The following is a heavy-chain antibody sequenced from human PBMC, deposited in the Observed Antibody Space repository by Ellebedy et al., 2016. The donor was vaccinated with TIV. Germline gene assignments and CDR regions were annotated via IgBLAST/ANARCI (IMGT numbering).Heavy chain of an antibody. Sequence: MPSETLSLTCTVSGGSISSYYWSWIRQPPGKGLEWIGYIYYSGSTNYNPSLKSRVTISVDTSKNQFSLKLSSVTAADTAVYYCAGVRRTELPANDAFDIWGQGTMVTVSS. CDR3: AGVRRTELPANDAFDI. J-gene: IGHJ3*02. V-gene: IGHV4-59*01. D-gene: IGHD1-26*01. CDR2: IYYSGST. CDR1: GGSISSYY.